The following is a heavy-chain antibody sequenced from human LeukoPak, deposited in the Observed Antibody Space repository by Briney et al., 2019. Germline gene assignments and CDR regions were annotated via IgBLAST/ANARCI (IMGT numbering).Heavy chain of an antibody. CDR1: GFTFSNAW. Sequence: GGSLRLSCAASGFTFSNAWMSWVRQAPGKGLEWVGRTKSKTDGGTTDYAAPVKGTFTISRDKSKNTLYLQMNSLKTEDTAVYYCTTGLWFRERKKYYFDYWGQGTLVTVSS. V-gene: IGHV3-15*01. CDR3: TTGLWFRERKKYYFDY. D-gene: IGHD3-10*01. CDR2: TKSKTDGGTT. J-gene: IGHJ4*02.